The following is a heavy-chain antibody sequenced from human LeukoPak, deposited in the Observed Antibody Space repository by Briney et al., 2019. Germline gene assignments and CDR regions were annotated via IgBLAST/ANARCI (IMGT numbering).Heavy chain of an antibody. CDR1: GFTFSSYG. Sequence: PGRSLRLSCAASGFTFSSYGMHWVRQAPGKGLEWVAVIWYDGSNKYYADSVKGRFTISRDNSKNTLYLQMNSLRAEDTAVYYRARDPTYGAAAGTFDYWGQGTLVTVSS. CDR2: IWYDGSNK. V-gene: IGHV3-33*01. CDR3: ARDPTYGAAAGTFDY. D-gene: IGHD6-13*01. J-gene: IGHJ4*02.